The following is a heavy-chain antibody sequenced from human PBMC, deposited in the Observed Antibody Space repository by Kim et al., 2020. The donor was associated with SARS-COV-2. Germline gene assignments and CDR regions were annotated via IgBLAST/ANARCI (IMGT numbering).Heavy chain of an antibody. D-gene: IGHD3-16*01. V-gene: IGHV1-46*01. J-gene: IGHJ4*02. Sequence: TSYAQKFQGRVTMTRDTSTSTVYMELSSLRSEDTAVYYCARPQARGSYDYWGQGTLVTVSS. CDR2: T. CDR3: ARPQARGSYDY.